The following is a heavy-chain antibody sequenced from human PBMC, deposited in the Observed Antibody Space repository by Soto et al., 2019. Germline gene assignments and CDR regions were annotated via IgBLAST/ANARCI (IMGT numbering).Heavy chain of an antibody. J-gene: IGHJ3*02. CDR3: ATVPATAIPAAFDI. Sequence: GASVQVSCKVSGYTLTELSMHWVRQAPGKGLEWMGGFDPEDGETIYAQKFQGRVTMTEDTSTDTAYMELSSLRSEDTAVYYCATVPATAIPAAFDIWGQGTMVTVSS. D-gene: IGHD2-2*02. V-gene: IGHV1-24*01. CDR1: GYTLTELS. CDR2: FDPEDGET.